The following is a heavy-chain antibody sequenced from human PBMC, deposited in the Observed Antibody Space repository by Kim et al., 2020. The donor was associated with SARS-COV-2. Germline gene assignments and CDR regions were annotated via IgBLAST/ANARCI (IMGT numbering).Heavy chain of an antibody. CDR1: GGSFSGYY. Sequence: SETLSLTCAVYGGSFSGYYWSWIRQPPGKGLEWIGEINHSGSTNYNPSLKSRVTISVDTSKNQFSLKLSSVTAADTAVYYCAYTAMVQKPFDYWGQGTLVTVSS. D-gene: IGHD5-18*01. CDR3: AYTAMVQKPFDY. J-gene: IGHJ4*02. V-gene: IGHV4-34*01. CDR2: INHSGST.